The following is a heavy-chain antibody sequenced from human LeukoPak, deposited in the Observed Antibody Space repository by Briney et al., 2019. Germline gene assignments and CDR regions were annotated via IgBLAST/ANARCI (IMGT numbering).Heavy chain of an antibody. V-gene: IGHV4-38-2*02. Sequence: SDTVSLTCTLSGYPNHRGYYWGWIRQPPGQGLGWIGRIYHSGSTYYNPPLQSRVTISVDTSQNQFSLKLSSVTAADTAVYYCARDSRRDGYNLDYWGRGTLVTVSS. CDR1: GYPNHRGYY. J-gene: IGHJ4*02. CDR3: ARDSRRDGYNLDY. D-gene: IGHD5-24*01. CDR2: IYHSGST.